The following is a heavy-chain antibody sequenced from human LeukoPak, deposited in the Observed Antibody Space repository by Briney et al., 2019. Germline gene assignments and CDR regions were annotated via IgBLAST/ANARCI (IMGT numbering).Heavy chain of an antibody. CDR3: ATQDVEMATILGY. D-gene: IGHD5-24*01. Sequence: SVKVSCKASGGTFSSYAISWVRQAPGHGLEWMGRIIPILGIANYAQKFQGRVTITADKSTSTAYMELSSLRSEDTAVYYCATQDVEMATILGYWGQGTLVAVSS. CDR1: GGTFSSYA. CDR2: IIPILGIA. V-gene: IGHV1-69*04. J-gene: IGHJ4*02.